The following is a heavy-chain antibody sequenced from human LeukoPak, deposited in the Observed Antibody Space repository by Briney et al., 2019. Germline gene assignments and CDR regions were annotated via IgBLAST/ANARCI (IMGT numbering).Heavy chain of an antibody. CDR1: GYTFTGYY. D-gene: IGHD2-21*02. V-gene: IGHV1-2*02. CDR3: ARGRVVVTAYFDY. Sequence: GASVKVSCKASGYTFTGYYMHWVRQAPGQGLEWMGWINPNSGGTNYAQKFQGRVTMTRDTSISTAYMELSRLRSDDTAVYYCARGRVVVTAYFDYWGQGTLVTVSS. J-gene: IGHJ4*02. CDR2: INPNSGGT.